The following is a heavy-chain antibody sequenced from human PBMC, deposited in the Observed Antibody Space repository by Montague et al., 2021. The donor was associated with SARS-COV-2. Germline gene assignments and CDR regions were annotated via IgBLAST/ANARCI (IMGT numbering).Heavy chain of an antibody. Sequence: TLSLTCTVSGASISTGAYYWSWIRQPPEKGLEWIGYIYYSGTIYYNPSLKSRVTISLDTSNNHSSLKLSSVTAADTAVYYCATASGSGSLGFHYWGQGTLVLVSS. CDR2: IYYSGTI. CDR3: ATASGSGSLGFHY. D-gene: IGHD3-10*01. V-gene: IGHV4-31*03. CDR1: GASISTGAYY. J-gene: IGHJ4*02.